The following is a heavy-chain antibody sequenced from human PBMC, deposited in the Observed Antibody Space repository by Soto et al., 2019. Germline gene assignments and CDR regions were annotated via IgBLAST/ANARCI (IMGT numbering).Heavy chain of an antibody. D-gene: IGHD4-17*01. V-gene: IGHV1-2*02. CDR2: INPNSGGT. CDR1: GYTFTGYY. Sequence: ASVKVSCKASGYTFTGYYMHWVRQAPGQGLEWMGWINPNSGGTNYAQKFQGRVTMTRDTSISTAYMELSRLRSDDTAVYYCATGGHDYGDYSTTDYWGQGTLVTVSS. CDR3: ATGGHDYGDYSTTDY. J-gene: IGHJ4*02.